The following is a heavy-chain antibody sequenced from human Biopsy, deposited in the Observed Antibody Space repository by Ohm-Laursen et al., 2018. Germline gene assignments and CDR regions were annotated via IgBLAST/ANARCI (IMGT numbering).Heavy chain of an antibody. CDR2: INHSGRT. J-gene: IGHJ6*02. CDR3: VRGVDYYDPYHYYALDV. Sequence: TLSLTCVVYGDTFNGYYWSWIRQTPGKGLEWIGEINHSGRTNYNPSFKSRVTISVDTSKNQFSLKVRSVTAADTAVYYCVRGVDYYDPYHYYALDVWGQGTTVTVSS. V-gene: IGHV4-34*01. CDR1: GDTFNGYY. D-gene: IGHD3-22*01.